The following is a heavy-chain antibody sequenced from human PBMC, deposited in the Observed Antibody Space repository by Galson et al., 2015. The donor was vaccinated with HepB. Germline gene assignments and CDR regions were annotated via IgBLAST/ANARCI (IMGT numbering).Heavy chain of an antibody. V-gene: IGHV1-3*01. J-gene: IGHJ6*02. Sequence: SVKVSCKASGYTFTSYAMHWVRQAPGQRLEWMGWINAGNGNTKYSQKFQGRVTITRDTSASTAYMELSSLRSEDTAVYYCARDRVSSGWYWYYYYGIDVWGQRTTVTVSS. CDR1: GYTFTSYA. CDR2: INAGNGNT. D-gene: IGHD6-19*01. CDR3: ARDRVSSGWYWYYYYGIDV.